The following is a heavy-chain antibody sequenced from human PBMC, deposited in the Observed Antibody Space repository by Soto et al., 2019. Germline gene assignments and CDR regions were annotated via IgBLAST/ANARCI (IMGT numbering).Heavy chain of an antibody. J-gene: IGHJ4*02. Sequence: VQLVESGGGLVQPWGSVRLSCAGSGFTFSVSSMHWVRQAPGKGLEWLGRIRSKANNNATIYSESVRGRFIISRDDSQDTMFLQMSSLRSEDTAMYYCVTEGAGFGHWGQGTLVTVSS. CDR3: VTEGAGFGH. D-gene: IGHD1-26*01. V-gene: IGHV3-73*01. CDR2: IRSKANNNAT. CDR1: GFTFSVSS.